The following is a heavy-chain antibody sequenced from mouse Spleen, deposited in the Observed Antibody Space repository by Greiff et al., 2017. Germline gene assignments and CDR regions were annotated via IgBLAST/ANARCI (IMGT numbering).Heavy chain of an antibody. CDR2: IDPSDSET. CDR1: GYTFTSYW. CDR3: ARGGYLPKGYFDV. J-gene: IGHJ1*01. V-gene: IGHV1-52*01. Sequence: VQLQQPGAELVRPGSSVKLSCKASGYTFTSYWMHWVKQRPIQGLEWIGNIDPSDSETHYNQKFKDKATLTVDKSSSTAYMQLSSLTSEDSAVYYCARGGYLPKGYFDVWGAGTTVTVSS.